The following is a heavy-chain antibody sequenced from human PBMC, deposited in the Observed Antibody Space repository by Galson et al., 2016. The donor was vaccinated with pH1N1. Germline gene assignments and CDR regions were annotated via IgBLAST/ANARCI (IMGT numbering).Heavy chain of an antibody. CDR2: IHHSGKT. CDR3: ARYRITSSEGYFDF. D-gene: IGHD3-16*02. CDR1: GDSIGTYY. J-gene: IGHJ4*02. Sequence: LTCTVSGDSIGTYYWSWIRQSPGKGPEWIGQIHHSGKTGYNPSLEGRLTMSIDTSKNQFSLRLTYVTAADAAVYYCARYRITSSEGYFDFWGQGTWVTVSS. V-gene: IGHV4-59*01.